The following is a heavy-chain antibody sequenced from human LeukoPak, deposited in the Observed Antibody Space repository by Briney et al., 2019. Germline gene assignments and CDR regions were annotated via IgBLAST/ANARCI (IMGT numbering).Heavy chain of an antibody. CDR2: IYSGGST. Sequence: GGSLRLSCAASGFTVSSNYMRWVRQAPGKGLEWVSVIYSGGSTYYADSVKGRFTLSRDKSKNTLYLQINSPRAEGTAVYYCARGPREDIVVVPNFWDYWGQGTLVTVSS. V-gene: IGHV3-53*01. J-gene: IGHJ4*02. CDR3: ARGPREDIVVVPNFWDY. CDR1: GFTVSSNY. D-gene: IGHD2-2*01.